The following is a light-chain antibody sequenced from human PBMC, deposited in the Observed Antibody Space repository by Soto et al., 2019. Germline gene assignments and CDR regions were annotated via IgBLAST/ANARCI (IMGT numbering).Light chain of an antibody. J-gene: IGKJ4*01. CDR1: DNIGSN. CDR3: QQSYKILT. CDR2: AVS. V-gene: IGKV1-39*01. Sequence: DIQLTQSPASLSASVGDRVTITCRASDNIGSNLNWYQHQTGTAPKLLIYAVSSLQGGVPSRFSGSGYGTQFTLTISGLQTEDFATYYCQQSYKILTFGGGAWVDIK.